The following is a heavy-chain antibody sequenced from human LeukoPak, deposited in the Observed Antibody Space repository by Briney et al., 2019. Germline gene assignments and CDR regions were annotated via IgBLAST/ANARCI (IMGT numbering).Heavy chain of an antibody. Sequence: GSLRLSCAASGFTFDDFTMHWVRQVPGKGLEWVALISWNGGSIFYADSVKGRFRISRDNSKNSLHLQMNNLTTADTALYYCAKDDQTYCSTTSCYGGAFDSWGQGTLVSVSS. D-gene: IGHD2-2*01. J-gene: IGHJ4*02. CDR3: AKDDQTYCSTTSCYGGAFDS. CDR1: GFTFDDFT. V-gene: IGHV3-43*01. CDR2: ISWNGGSI.